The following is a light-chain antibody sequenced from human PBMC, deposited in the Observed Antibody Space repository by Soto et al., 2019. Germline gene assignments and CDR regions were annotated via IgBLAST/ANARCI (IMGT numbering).Light chain of an antibody. CDR1: QTISTQ. CDR2: AAS. Sequence: DIQMTQSPSSLSASVGDSFTITCLASQTISTQLDWYRQRPGIAPELLISAASSLQSGVPSRFSGSVSGTDFTLTIISLQPEDFATYYCQQSYINPLTFGGGTKVDIK. CDR3: QQSYINPLT. J-gene: IGKJ4*01. V-gene: IGKV1-39*01.